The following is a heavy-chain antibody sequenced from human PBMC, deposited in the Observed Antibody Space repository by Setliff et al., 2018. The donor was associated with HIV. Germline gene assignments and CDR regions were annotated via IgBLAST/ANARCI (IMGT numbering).Heavy chain of an antibody. CDR2: IYYSGST. CDR3: ARDGPLEGSYRYYYYYMDV. D-gene: IGHD3-10*01. V-gene: IGHV4-59*11. CDR1: GGSISSHY. Sequence: SETLSLTCTVSGGSISSHYWSWSRQPPGKGLEWIGYIYYSGSTNYNPSLKSRVTISVDTSKNQFSLNLSSVTAADTAVYYCARDGPLEGSYRYYYYYMDVWGKGTTVTVSS. J-gene: IGHJ6*03.